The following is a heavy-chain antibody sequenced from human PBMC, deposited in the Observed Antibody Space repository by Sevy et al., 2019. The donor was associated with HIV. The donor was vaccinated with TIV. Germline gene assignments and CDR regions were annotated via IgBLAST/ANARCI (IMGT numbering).Heavy chain of an antibody. V-gene: IGHV1-2*02. D-gene: IGHD5-18*01. Sequence: ASVKVSCKASGYTFTGHFMHWVRQAHGQGLEWMGWINPDSGDTKYAQKFQGRVTVTRDTSITTVYMELSRLRSDDTAVYYCAAPGGYRYGSLLDYWGQGSLVTVSS. J-gene: IGHJ4*02. CDR2: INPDSGDT. CDR1: GYTFTGHF. CDR3: AAPGGYRYGSLLDY.